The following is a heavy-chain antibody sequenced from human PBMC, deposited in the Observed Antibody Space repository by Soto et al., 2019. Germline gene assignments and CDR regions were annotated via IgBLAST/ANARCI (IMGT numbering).Heavy chain of an antibody. J-gene: IGHJ3*01. V-gene: IGHV4-38-2*01. Sequence: SETLSLTCAVSGFFISSGNYWGWIRKPPGKGLEWIGSIFHGGNTYYNPSLKSRVTISVDMSKNQFSLKLNSVTAADTAVYYCARARWYDAFDVWGQGAVVTVSS. CDR1: GFFISSGNY. CDR3: ARARWYDAFDV. D-gene: IGHD2-15*01. CDR2: IFHGGNT.